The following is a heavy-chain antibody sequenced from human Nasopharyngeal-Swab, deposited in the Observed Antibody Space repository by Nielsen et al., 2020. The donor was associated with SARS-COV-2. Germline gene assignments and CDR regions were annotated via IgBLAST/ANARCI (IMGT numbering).Heavy chain of an antibody. Sequence: GESLKISCVASGFTFSNYAMTWVRQAPGKGLEWVSSISVNGASTYYAGSVKGRFTISRDNSRNTLYLQLNSLRAEDTAIYYCAKRVAGKYYYMDVWGKGTTVTVSS. D-gene: IGHD3-10*01. CDR2: ISVNGAST. V-gene: IGHV3-23*01. CDR1: GFTFSNYA. J-gene: IGHJ6*03. CDR3: AKRVAGKYYYMDV.